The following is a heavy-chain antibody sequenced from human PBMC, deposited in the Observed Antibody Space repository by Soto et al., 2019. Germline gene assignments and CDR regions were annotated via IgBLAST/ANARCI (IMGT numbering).Heavy chain of an antibody. CDR3: ARHAGDTDIYYYYYGMDV. CDR2: INAGNGNT. J-gene: IGHJ6*02. Sequence: VRQAPGQRLEWMGWINAGNGNTKYSQKFQGRVTITRDTSASTAYMELSSLRSEDTAVYYCARHAGDTDIYYYYYGMDVWGQGTTVTVPS. V-gene: IGHV1-3*01. D-gene: IGHD5-18*01.